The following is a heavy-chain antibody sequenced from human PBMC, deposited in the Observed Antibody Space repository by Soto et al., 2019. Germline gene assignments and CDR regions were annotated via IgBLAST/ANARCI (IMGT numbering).Heavy chain of an antibody. D-gene: IGHD2-15*01. J-gene: IGHJ3*02. Sequence: EVQLVESGGGLVKPGGSLRLSCAASGFTFSSYSMNWVRQAPGKGLEWVSSISSSSSYIYYADSVKGRFTISRDNAKNLLYLQMNSLRAEDTAVYYCARDGYCSGGSCYSDAFDIWGQGTMVTVSS. V-gene: IGHV3-21*01. CDR1: GFTFSSYS. CDR2: ISSSSSYI. CDR3: ARDGYCSGGSCYSDAFDI.